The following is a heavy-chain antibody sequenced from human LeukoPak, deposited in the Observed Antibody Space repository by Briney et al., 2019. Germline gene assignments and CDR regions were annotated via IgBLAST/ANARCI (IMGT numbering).Heavy chain of an antibody. J-gene: IGHJ4*02. CDR3: ASGYYDILTGYDY. V-gene: IGHV3-7*01. D-gene: IGHD3-9*01. CDR2: IKQDGSEK. Sequence: GGSLRLSCAASGFTFSSYWMSWVRQAPGKGLEWVANIKQDGSEKYYVDSVKGRFTISRDNAKNSLYLQMNSLRAEDTAVYYCASGYYDILTGYDYWGQGTLVTVSS. CDR1: GFTFSSYW.